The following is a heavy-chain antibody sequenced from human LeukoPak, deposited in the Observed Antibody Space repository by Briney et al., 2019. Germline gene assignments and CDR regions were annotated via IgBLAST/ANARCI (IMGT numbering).Heavy chain of an antibody. D-gene: IGHD1-26*01. Sequence: GGSLRLSCAASGFTFSSYSMNWVRQAPGKGLEWVSSISSSSSYIYYADSVKGRFTISRDNAKNSLYLQMNSLRAEDTAVYYCARGGAATSYDAFDIWGQGTMVTVSS. CDR1: GFTFSSYS. CDR3: ARGGAATSYDAFDI. V-gene: IGHV3-21*01. J-gene: IGHJ3*02. CDR2: ISSSSSYI.